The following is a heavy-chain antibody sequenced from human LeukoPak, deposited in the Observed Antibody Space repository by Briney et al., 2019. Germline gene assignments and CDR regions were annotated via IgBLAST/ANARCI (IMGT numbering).Heavy chain of an antibody. CDR3: ARGDSSWFPHDY. CDR2: INSDGSTT. V-gene: IGHV3-74*01. CDR1: GFTFSSYW. D-gene: IGHD6-13*01. J-gene: IGHJ4*02. Sequence: LSGGSLRLSCAASGFTFSSYWTHWVRQAPGRGLVWVSRINSDGSTTTYADSVKGRFTISRDNAKNTLYLQMNSLRAEDTAIYYCARGDSSWFPHDYWGQGTLVTVSS.